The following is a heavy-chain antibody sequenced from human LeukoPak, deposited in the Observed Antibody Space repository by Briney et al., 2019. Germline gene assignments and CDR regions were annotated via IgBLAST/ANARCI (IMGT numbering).Heavy chain of an antibody. J-gene: IGHJ6*04. CDR2: INWNGGST. CDR3: SRDKIAVASTRNLPWV. CDR1: GFTFEDYG. Sequence: GGSLRLSCAASGFTFEDYGMSWVRQAPGKGLEWVSGINWNGGSTGYADSVKGRFTISRDNTQNSLYLQMNSLRAEDTALYDLSRDKIAVASTRNLPWVWGKGTTVTVSS. D-gene: IGHD6-19*01. V-gene: IGHV3-20*01.